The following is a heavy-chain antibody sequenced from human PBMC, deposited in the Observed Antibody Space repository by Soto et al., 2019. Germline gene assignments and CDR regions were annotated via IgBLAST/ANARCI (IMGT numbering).Heavy chain of an antibody. CDR3: TTSVTGTPRAIDY. V-gene: IGHV3-15*01. CDR2: IKSQTDGGRI. J-gene: IGHJ4*02. Sequence: EVQVVESGGGLVKPGGSLRLSCEVSGLPFAKVWMSWIRQAPGKGLEWVGRIKSQTDGGRIDYAAPVKDRFTISRDDSKNTLYLQMNSLKTEDTAVYYCTTSVTGTPRAIDYWGQGNLVTVSS. CDR1: GLPFAKVW. D-gene: IGHD1-7*01.